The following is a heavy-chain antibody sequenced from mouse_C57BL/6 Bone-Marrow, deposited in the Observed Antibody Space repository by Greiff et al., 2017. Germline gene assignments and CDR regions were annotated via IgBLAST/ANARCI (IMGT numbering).Heavy chain of an antibody. CDR1: GYTFTSSW. D-gene: IGHD2-3*01. V-gene: IGHV1-64*01. CDR3: ARDDGYYRWCAD. CDR2: IHPNSGST. J-gene: IGHJ3*01. Sequence: QVQLQQPGAELVKPGASVQLSCTASGYTFTSSWMRWVKQRPGQGLEWLGMIHPNSGSTNYNEKFKSKATLTVDQSSSTAYMQLSSLTSEDSAVYYCARDDGYYRWCADWGQGTLGTVSA.